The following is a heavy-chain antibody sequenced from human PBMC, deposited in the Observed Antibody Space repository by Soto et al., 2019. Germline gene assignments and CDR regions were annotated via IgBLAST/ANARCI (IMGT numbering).Heavy chain of an antibody. Sequence: SETLSLTCNVSGGSISSGGYYWTWIRQHPGKGLEWIGNIHHSGSTFYNPSLKSRVSISVDTSKNQLSLKLSTVTAADTAVYYCARLSDSSSWSTYYYGMDVWGQGTTVT. CDR2: IHHSGST. V-gene: IGHV4-31*03. CDR1: GGSISSGGYY. CDR3: ARLSDSSSWSTYYYGMDV. D-gene: IGHD6-13*01. J-gene: IGHJ6*02.